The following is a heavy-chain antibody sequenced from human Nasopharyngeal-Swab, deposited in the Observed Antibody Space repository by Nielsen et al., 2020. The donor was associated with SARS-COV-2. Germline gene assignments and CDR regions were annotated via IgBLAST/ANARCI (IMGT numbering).Heavy chain of an antibody. CDR2: ISSSSSYI. Sequence: WIRQPPGKGLEWASSISSSSSYIYYADSVKGRLTISRDNAKNSLYLQMNSLRAEDTAVYYCARDRQQLVLGYYYYYMDVWGKGTTVTVSS. D-gene: IGHD6-13*01. CDR3: ARDRQQLVLGYYYYYMDV. J-gene: IGHJ6*03. V-gene: IGHV3-21*01.